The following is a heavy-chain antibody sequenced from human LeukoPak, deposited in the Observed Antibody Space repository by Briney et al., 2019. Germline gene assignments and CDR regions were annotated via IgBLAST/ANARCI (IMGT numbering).Heavy chain of an antibody. CDR2: IKQDGSEK. J-gene: IGHJ4*02. D-gene: IGHD1-14*01. V-gene: IGHV3-7*01. Sequence: GGSLRLSCAASGFTFSTYWMSWVRQAPGKGLEWVANIKQDGSEKYNVDSVKGRFTISRDNAKNSLYLQVNSLRAEDTAVYYCARNQRRLDYWGQGTLVTVSS. CDR3: ARNQRRLDY. CDR1: GFTFSTYW.